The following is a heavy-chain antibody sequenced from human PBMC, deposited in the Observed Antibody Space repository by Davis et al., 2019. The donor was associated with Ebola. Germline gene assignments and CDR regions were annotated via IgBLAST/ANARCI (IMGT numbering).Heavy chain of an antibody. J-gene: IGHJ6*02. Sequence: ASVPVSCKASGYTFTSYYMHWVRQAPGQGLEWMGIINPSGGSTSYAQKFQGRVTMTRDTSTSTVYMELSSLRSEDTAVYYCAVLPTYYYDEDYYGMDVWGQGTTVTVSS. CDR1: GYTFTSYY. CDR3: AVLPTYYYDEDYYGMDV. D-gene: IGHD3-22*01. CDR2: INPSGGST. V-gene: IGHV1-46*01.